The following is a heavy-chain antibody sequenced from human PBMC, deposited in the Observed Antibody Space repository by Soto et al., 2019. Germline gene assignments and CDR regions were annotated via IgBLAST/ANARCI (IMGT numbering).Heavy chain of an antibody. J-gene: IGHJ6*02. CDR2: IIPIFGTA. Sequence: QVQLVQSGAEVKKPGSSVKVSCKASGGTFSSYAISWXRXAXXQGLEWMGGIIPIFGTANYAQKFQGRVTITADESTSTAYMELXSLRSEXTAXXXCXXXXXXXXGMDVWGQGTTVTVSS. CDR3: XXXXXXXXGMDV. V-gene: IGHV1-69*01. CDR1: GGTFSSYA.